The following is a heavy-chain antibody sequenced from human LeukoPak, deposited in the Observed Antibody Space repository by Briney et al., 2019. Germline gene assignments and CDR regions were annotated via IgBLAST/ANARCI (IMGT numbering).Heavy chain of an antibody. CDR3: AAIFSSIIGWFDP. D-gene: IGHD3-10*01. Sequence: ASVKVSCKASGYTFTSYYMHWVRQAPGQGLEWMGIINPSGGSTSYAQKFQGRVTMTRDTSTSTVYMELSSLKSEGTAVYYCAAIFSSIIGWFDPWGQGTLVTVSS. CDR2: INPSGGST. CDR1: GYTFTSYY. V-gene: IGHV1-46*01. J-gene: IGHJ5*02.